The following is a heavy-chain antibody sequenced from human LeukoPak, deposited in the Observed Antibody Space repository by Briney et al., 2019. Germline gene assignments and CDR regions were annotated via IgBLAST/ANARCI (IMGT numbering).Heavy chain of an antibody. J-gene: IGHJ4*02. CDR3: ARSEDVVVTAMPLFDY. CDR2: IYYSGST. Sequence: SETLSLTCTVSGGSISSYYWSWIRQPPGKGLEWIGYIYYSGSTNYNPSLKSRVTISVDTSKNQFSLKLSSVTAADTAVYYCARSEDVVVTAMPLFDYWGQGTLVTVSS. D-gene: IGHD2-21*02. V-gene: IGHV4-59*01. CDR1: GGSISSYY.